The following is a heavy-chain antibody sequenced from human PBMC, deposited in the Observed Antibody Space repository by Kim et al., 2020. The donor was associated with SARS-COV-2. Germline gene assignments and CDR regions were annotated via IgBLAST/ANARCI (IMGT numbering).Heavy chain of an antibody. J-gene: IGHJ5*02. CDR2: ISSSSSTI. CDR3: AREEDGDYGVQVGFDP. D-gene: IGHD4-17*01. Sequence: GGSLRLSCAASGFTFSSYSMNWVRQAPGKGLEWVSYISSSSSTIYYADSVKGRFTISRDNAKNSLYLQMNSLRDEDTAVYYCAREEDGDYGVQVGFDPWGQGTLVTVSS. V-gene: IGHV3-48*02. CDR1: GFTFSSYS.